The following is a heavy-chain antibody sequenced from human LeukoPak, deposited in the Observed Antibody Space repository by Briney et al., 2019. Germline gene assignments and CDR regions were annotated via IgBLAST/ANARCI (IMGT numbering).Heavy chain of an antibody. D-gene: IGHD1-20*01. Sequence: PGGSLRLSCAASGFTFSSYSMNWVRQAPGQGLEWISYITGSGSTIYHADSVKGRFTISRDNGKNSLYLQMNSLRAEDTAVYYCARVRDAYNYFEYWGQGILVPVSS. CDR1: GFTFSSYS. V-gene: IGHV3-48*01. CDR2: ITGSGSTI. CDR3: ARVRDAYNYFEY. J-gene: IGHJ4*02.